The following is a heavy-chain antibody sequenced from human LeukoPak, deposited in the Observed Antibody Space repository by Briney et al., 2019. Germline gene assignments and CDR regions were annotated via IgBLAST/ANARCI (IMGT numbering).Heavy chain of an antibody. D-gene: IGHD2-15*01. V-gene: IGHV1-18*01. CDR1: GYTFTSYG. CDR3: ARGGVVVASTPVLYQDYYYGMDV. CDR2: ISAYNGNT. Sequence: GASVKVSCKASGYTFTSYGISWVRQAPGQGLEWMGWISAYNGNTNYAQKLQGRVTMTTDTSTSTAYMELRSLRSDDTAVYYCARGGVVVASTPVLYQDYYYGMDVWGQGTTVTVSS. J-gene: IGHJ6*02.